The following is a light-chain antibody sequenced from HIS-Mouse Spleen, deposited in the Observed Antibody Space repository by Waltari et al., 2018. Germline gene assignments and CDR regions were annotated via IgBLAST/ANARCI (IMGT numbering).Light chain of an antibody. CDR3: QQLNSYPPT. J-gene: IGKJ1*01. Sequence: DIQLTQSPSFLSASLGDRVTITCRAIQGISIYLAWYQQKPGKAPKPLIYAASTLQSGVPSRFSGSGSGTEFTLTISSLQPEDFATHYCQQLNSYPPTFGQGTKVEIK. V-gene: IGKV1-9*01. CDR2: AAS. CDR1: QGISIY.